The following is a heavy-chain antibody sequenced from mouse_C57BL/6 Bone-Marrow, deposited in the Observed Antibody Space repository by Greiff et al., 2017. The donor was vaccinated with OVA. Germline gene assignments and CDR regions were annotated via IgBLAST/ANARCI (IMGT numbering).Heavy chain of an antibody. CDR3: ARGPYYYGSSYFSWFAY. Sequence: EVQLVESEGGLVQPGSSMKLSCTASGFTFSDYYMAWVRQVPEKGLEWVANINYDGSSTYYLDSLKSRFIISRDNAKNILYLQMSSLKSEDTATYYCARGPYYYGSSYFSWFAYWGQGTLVTVSA. J-gene: IGHJ3*01. V-gene: IGHV5-16*01. CDR2: INYDGSST. CDR1: GFTFSDYY. D-gene: IGHD1-1*01.